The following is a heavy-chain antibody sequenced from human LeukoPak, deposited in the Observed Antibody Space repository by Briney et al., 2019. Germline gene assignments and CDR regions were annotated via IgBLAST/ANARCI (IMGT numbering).Heavy chain of an antibody. CDR3: AREKMADGYNYLDY. CDR1: GDSIRNGSSY. D-gene: IGHD5-24*01. Sequence: SQTLSLTCSVSGDSIRNGSSYWTWIRLPAGKGLEWIGRFHSTGTTNYNPSLKSRVTISVDTSKNQLSLKLSSVTAADTAVYYCAREKMADGYNYLDYWGQGTLVTVSS. J-gene: IGHJ4*02. V-gene: IGHV4-61*02. CDR2: FHSTGTT.